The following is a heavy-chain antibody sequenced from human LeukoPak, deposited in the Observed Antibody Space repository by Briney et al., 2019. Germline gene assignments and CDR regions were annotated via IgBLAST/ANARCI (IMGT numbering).Heavy chain of an antibody. Sequence: SETLSLTCSVSGDSIRNYHWTWIRQSPGKGLEWIGYIHYNGNHYYNPSLETRVTMSVDTSRNQFSLMLNSVTAADTAVYYCARHLDIAASGTFDYWGQGTLVTVSS. J-gene: IGHJ4*02. CDR1: GDSIRNYH. D-gene: IGHD6-13*01. CDR2: IHYNGNH. V-gene: IGHV4-59*08. CDR3: ARHLDIAASGTFDY.